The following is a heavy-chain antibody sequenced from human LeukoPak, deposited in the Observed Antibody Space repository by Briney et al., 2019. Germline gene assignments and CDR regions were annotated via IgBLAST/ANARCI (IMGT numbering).Heavy chain of an antibody. V-gene: IGHV4-4*02. D-gene: IGHD1-26*01. CDR2: IYHSGSP. CDR3: AREGGSYSWYNWFDP. Sequence: PSETLSLTCAVSGGSISSSNWWSWVRQPPGKGLEWIGEIYHSGSPNYNPSLKSRVTISVDTSKNQFSLKLSSVTAADTAVYYCAREGGSYSWYNWFDPWGQGTLVTVSS. CDR1: GGSISSSNW. J-gene: IGHJ5*02.